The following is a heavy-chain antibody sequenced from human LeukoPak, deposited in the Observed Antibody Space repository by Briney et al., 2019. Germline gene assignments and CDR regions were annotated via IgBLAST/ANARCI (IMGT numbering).Heavy chain of an antibody. Sequence: GGSLRLSCAASGFTFSSYWMSWVRQAPGRGREWVANIKQDGSEKYYVDSVKGRFTISRDNAKNSLYLQMNSLRAEDTAVYYCARDHGYYGSGSYFDYWGQGTLVTVSS. D-gene: IGHD3-10*01. V-gene: IGHV3-7*01. CDR1: GFTFSSYW. CDR3: ARDHGYYGSGSYFDY. J-gene: IGHJ4*02. CDR2: IKQDGSEK.